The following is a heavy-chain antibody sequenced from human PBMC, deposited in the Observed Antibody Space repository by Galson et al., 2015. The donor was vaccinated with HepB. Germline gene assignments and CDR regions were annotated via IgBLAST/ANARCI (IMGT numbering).Heavy chain of an antibody. CDR3: ARVARYCGGASCYGWFDP. Sequence: SLRLACAASGFIFSNYWMHWVRQTPGKGPVWISRINTDGTFLSYADSVKGRFTISRDNAKNTLYRQMNSLRAEDTAVYYCARVARYCGGASCYGWFDPWGQGTQVTVSS. J-gene: IGHJ5*02. CDR1: GFIFSNYW. D-gene: IGHD2-2*01. CDR2: INTDGTFL. V-gene: IGHV3-74*01.